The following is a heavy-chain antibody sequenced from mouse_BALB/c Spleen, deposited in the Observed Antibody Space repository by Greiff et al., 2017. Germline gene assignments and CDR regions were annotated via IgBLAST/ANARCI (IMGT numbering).Heavy chain of an antibody. CDR3: ARDTSTMIIAMDY. CDR1: GFSLTGYG. D-gene: IGHD2-4*01. CDR2: IWGDGST. J-gene: IGHJ4*01. V-gene: IGHV2-6-7*01. Sequence: VKLMESGPGLVAPSQSLSITCTASGFSLTGYGVNWVRQPPGKGLEWLGMIWGDGSTDYNSALKSRLSISKDNSKSQVFLKMNSLQTDDTARYYCARDTSTMIIAMDYWGQGTSVTVSS.